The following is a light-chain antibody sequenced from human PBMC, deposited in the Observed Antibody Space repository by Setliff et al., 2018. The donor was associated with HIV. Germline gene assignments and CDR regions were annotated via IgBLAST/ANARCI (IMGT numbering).Light chain of an antibody. CDR2: DVS. CDR3: TSYRSRNTPVV. J-gene: IGLJ2*01. V-gene: IGLV2-14*03. CDR1: SSDVGSYDY. Sequence: QSVLTQPASVSGSPGQSITISCTGTSSDVGSYDYVSWYQQHPGKAPKLLIHDVSDRPSGVSNRFSGSKSGNTASLTISVLQAEDEGDYYCTSYRSRNTPVVFGGGTKVTVL.